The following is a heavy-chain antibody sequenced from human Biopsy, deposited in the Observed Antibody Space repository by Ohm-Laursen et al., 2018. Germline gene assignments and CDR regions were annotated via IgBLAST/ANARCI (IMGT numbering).Heavy chain of an antibody. V-gene: IGHV1-24*01. CDR2: FAPENGRI. D-gene: IGHD1-1*01. CDR1: GYSLTELS. CDR3: AADINVWNVNY. J-gene: IGHJ4*02. Sequence: SVKVSCKVSGYSLTELSMHWVRQAPGQGLEWMGGFAPENGRIVYSQKFQGRVTMTEDTSTITAYMEVWRLRSDDTAVYYCAADINVWNVNYWGQGTQVIVSS.